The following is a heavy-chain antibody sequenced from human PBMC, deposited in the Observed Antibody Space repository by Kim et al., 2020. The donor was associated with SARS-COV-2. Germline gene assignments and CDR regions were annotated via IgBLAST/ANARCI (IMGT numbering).Heavy chain of an antibody. D-gene: IGHD3-3*01. CDR1: GGTFSSYA. CDR2: IIPIFGTA. V-gene: IGHV1-69*13. CDR3: ARDLHSGVTIFGVVSLAFDI. J-gene: IGHJ3*02. Sequence: SVKVSCKASGGTFSSYAISWVRQAPGQGLEWMGGIIPIFGTANYAQKFQGRVTITADESTSTAYMELSSLRSEDTAVYYCARDLHSGVTIFGVVSLAFDIWGQGTMVTVSS.